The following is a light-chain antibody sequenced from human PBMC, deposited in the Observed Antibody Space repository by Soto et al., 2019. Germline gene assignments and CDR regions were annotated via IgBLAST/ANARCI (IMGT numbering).Light chain of an antibody. Sequence: QSALTQPASVSGSPGQSITIPCTGSSNDIGGYNYVSWYQQHPGRAPKLVIYKVSDRPSGVSTRFSASKSGNTASLTISGLQAEDEADYYCSSYSTTTTPQWVFGGGTQRTVL. J-gene: IGLJ3*02. V-gene: IGLV2-14*01. CDR2: KVS. CDR1: SNDIGGYNY. CDR3: SSYSTTTTPQWV.